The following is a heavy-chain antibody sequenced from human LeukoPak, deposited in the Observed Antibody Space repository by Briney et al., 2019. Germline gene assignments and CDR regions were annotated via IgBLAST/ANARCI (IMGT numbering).Heavy chain of an antibody. J-gene: IGHJ4*02. CDR1: GGSISSGSYY. CDR3: AGASSSWHYFDY. CDR2: IYTSGST. V-gene: IGHV4-61*02. D-gene: IGHD6-13*01. Sequence: SETLSLTCTVSGGSISSGSYYWSWIRQPAGKGLEWIGRIYTSGSTNYNPSLKSRVTISVDTSKNQFSLKLSSVTAADTAVYYCAGASSSWHYFDYWGQGTLVTVSS.